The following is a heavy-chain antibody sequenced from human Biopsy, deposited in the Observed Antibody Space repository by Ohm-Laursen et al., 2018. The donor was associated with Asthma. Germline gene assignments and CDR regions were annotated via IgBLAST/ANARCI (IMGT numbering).Heavy chain of an antibody. Sequence: SDTLSLTCTVSGGSIGIYYWGWIRQPPGKGLEYIGYTHYSGTTNTDPSLTGQVTMSVDTSKNQFSLKVTSVTAADTAVYFCARVRGAFYESSVKNAFDVWGQGTMVTVSS. D-gene: IGHD3-22*01. V-gene: IGHV4-59*07. CDR1: GGSIGIYY. CDR2: THYSGTT. CDR3: ARVRGAFYESSVKNAFDV. J-gene: IGHJ3*01.